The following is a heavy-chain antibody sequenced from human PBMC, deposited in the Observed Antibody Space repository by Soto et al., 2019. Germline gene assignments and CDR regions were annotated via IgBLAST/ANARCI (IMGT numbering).Heavy chain of an antibody. D-gene: IGHD4-17*01. CDR2: ISAYNGNT. Sequence: QVQLVQSGAEVKKPGASVKVSCKASGYTFTSYGISWVRQAPGQGLEWMEWISAYNGNTNYAQKLQGRVTMTTGTATSTAYMELRSLRSDYTAVYYCALDSTSYGDYGGRDNWFDPWGQGTLVTVSS. CDR3: ALDSTSYGDYGGRDNWFDP. V-gene: IGHV1-18*01. CDR1: GYTFTSYG. J-gene: IGHJ5*02.